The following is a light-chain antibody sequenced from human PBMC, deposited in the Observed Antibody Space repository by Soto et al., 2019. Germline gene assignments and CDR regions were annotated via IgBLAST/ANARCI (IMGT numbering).Light chain of an antibody. Sequence: DIQMTQSPSTLSASVGDRVTITCRASQSISSWLAWYQQKPGKAPKILIYKVSNLESGVPSRFSGSGSGTEFPLTISRLQSDDFATYYCQQYNSYPVTFGQGTKLEIK. CDR1: QSISSW. CDR2: KVS. V-gene: IGKV1-5*03. CDR3: QQYNSYPVT. J-gene: IGKJ2*01.